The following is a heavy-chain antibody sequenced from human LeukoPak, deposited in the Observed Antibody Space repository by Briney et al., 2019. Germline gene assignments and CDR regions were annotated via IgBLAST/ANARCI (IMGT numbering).Heavy chain of an antibody. CDR1: GYTFTSYG. D-gene: IGHD6-13*01. Sequence: ASVKVSCKASGYTFTSYGISWVRQAPGQGLEWMGWISTHNGGTKYAQKIQDRVALTTDTSTSTAYMELRSLRSDDTAIYYCARGRSAADDFDSWGQGTLVTVSS. CDR2: ISTHNGGT. J-gene: IGHJ4*02. V-gene: IGHV1-18*04. CDR3: ARGRSAADDFDS.